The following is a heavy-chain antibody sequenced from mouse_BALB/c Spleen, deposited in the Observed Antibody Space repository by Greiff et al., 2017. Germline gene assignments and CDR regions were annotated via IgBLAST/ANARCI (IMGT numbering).Heavy chain of an antibody. D-gene: IGHD3-3*01. CDR3: ARRGDGYAMDY. CDR1: GFSLSTSGMG. V-gene: IGHV8-12*01. CDR2: IYWDDDK. Sequence: QVTLKVSGPGILQPSQTLSLTCSFSGFSLSTSGMGVSWIRQPSGKGLEWLAHIYWDDDKRYNPSLKSRLTISKDTSSNQVFLKITSVDTADTATYYCARRGDGYAMDYWGQGTSVTVSS. J-gene: IGHJ4*01.